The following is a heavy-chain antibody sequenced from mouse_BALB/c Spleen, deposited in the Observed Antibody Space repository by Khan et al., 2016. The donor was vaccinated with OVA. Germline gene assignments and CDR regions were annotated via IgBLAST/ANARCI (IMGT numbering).Heavy chain of an antibody. V-gene: IGHV1-7*01. CDR3: GRRGLRWDFDY. J-gene: IGHJ2*01. CDR1: GYTFINYW. Sequence: VQLQQSGAELAKPGASVKMSCKASGYTFINYWILWVKQRPGQGLEWIGYINPSTDYTEYNQNFKDKATLTADKSSSTPYMQLRSLTYEDSAVYYGGRRGLRWDFDYWGQGTTLTVSS. D-gene: IGHD1-1*01. CDR2: INPSTDYT.